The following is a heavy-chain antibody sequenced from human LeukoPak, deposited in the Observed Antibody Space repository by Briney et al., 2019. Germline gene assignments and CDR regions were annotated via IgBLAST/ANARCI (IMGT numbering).Heavy chain of an antibody. Sequence: PGGSRRLSCAASGFTLSSYGMQWVRQAPGKGLEWVALIWYDGSNDYYGYSVKGRFTISRANSTSTLYLQMNSLRAEDTAVYFCARFPTYGYTTTWYFDYWGQGTLVTVSS. CDR3: ARFPTYGYTTTWYFDY. D-gene: IGHD6-13*01. J-gene: IGHJ4*02. CDR2: IWYDGSND. CDR1: GFTLSSYG. V-gene: IGHV3-33*01.